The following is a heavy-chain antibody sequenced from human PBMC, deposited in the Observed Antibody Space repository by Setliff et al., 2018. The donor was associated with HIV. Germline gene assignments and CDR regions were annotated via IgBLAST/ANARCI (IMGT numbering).Heavy chain of an antibody. CDR3: ALPYCSGGNCWSSASLPPAGWFDP. V-gene: IGHV1-69*05. CDR2: VIPMYGVT. CDR1: GGTFSSYV. Sequence: SVMVSCKASGGTFSSYVISWVRQAPGQGPEWMGGVIPMYGVTNYAQKFQGRVTITTDESTSTAYMELSSLRSEDTAVYYCALPYCSGGNCWSSASLPPAGWFDPWGQGTLVTVSS. D-gene: IGHD2-15*01. J-gene: IGHJ5*02.